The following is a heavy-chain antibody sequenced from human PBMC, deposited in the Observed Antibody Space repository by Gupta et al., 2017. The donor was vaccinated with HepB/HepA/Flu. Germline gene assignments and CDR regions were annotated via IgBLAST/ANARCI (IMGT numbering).Heavy chain of an antibody. CDR2: INPSGGST. CDR3: ARSEEMATIINDY. Sequence: QVQLVQSGAEVKKPGASVKVSCKASGYTFTSYYMHWVRQAPGQGLEWMGIINPSGGSTTYAQKFQGRVTMTRVTSTSTVYMELSSMRSEDTAVYYCARSEEMATIINDYWGQGTLVTVSS. D-gene: IGHD5-24*01. CDR1: GYTFTSYY. V-gene: IGHV1-46*01. J-gene: IGHJ4*02.